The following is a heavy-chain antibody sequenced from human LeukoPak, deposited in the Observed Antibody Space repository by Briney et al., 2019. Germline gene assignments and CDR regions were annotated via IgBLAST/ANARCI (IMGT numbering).Heavy chain of an antibody. D-gene: IGHD6-13*01. V-gene: IGHV4-59*08. J-gene: IGHJ4*02. CDR1: GGSISSYY. Sequence: SETLSLTCTVSGGSISSYYWSWIRQPPGKGLEWIGYIYYSGSTNYNPSLKSRVTISVDTSKNQFSLKLSSVTAADTAVYYCARHYSSSSPADYWGQGTLVTVSS. CDR3: ARHYSSSSPADY. CDR2: IYYSGST.